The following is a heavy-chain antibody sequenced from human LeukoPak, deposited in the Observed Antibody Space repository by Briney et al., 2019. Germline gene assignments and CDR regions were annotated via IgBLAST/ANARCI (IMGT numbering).Heavy chain of an antibody. J-gene: IGHJ4*02. CDR3: ARRGAAGTYYFDY. D-gene: IGHD6-13*01. V-gene: IGHV3-23*01. CDR2: NRCSGGDT. CDR1: GFTFSSYV. Sequence: GGSLRLSCAASGFTFSSYVMSWVREVPGRAREGVSANRCSGGDTYCADSVKGRFTLSRDNSKNTLYLQTTSLRAEDTALYYCARRGAAGTYYFDYWGQGTLVTVSS.